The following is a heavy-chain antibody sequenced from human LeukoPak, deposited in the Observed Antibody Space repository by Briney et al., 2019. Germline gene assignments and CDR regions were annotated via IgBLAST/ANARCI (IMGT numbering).Heavy chain of an antibody. CDR1: GYTFTYYA. J-gene: IGHJ4*02. CDR2: TNGATGNT. D-gene: IGHD4-23*01. Sequence: AASVKVSCKASGYTFTYYALHWVRQAPGQSLEWMGWTNGATGNTRFSQDFQGRLTITIDTSASTGYVELSSLRSEDTAVYYCARSPGGNARTWLDYWGQGTLVTVSS. CDR3: ARSPGGNARTWLDY. V-gene: IGHV1-3*02.